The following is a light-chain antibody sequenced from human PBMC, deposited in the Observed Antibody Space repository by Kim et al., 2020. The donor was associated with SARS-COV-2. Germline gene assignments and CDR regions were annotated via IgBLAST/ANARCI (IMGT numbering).Light chain of an antibody. CDR1: QSIGSK. Sequence: VTSKEKVTITCRASQSIGSKLQWYQQKPGQSPKLLITFASQSFSGVPSRFSGSGTGTHFTLTINSLEAEDAAVYYCHQTANLPLTFGGGTKVDIK. J-gene: IGKJ4*01. V-gene: IGKV6-21*01. CDR3: HQTANLPLT. CDR2: FAS.